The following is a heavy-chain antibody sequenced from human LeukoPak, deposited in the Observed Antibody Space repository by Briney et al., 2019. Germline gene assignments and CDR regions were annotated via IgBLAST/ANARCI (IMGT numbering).Heavy chain of an antibody. J-gene: IGHJ5*02. CDR2: INIDGATT. Sequence: GGSLRLSCAASGFTFSGYWMHWVRQAPGKGLEWVSRINIDGATTNYADSVRGRFTISRDNAKNTLHLQMNSLRADDTAVYYCVRGAVGTGVWFDPWGQGTLVTVSS. D-gene: IGHD1-26*01. CDR1: GFTFSGYW. V-gene: IGHV3-74*01. CDR3: VRGAVGTGVWFDP.